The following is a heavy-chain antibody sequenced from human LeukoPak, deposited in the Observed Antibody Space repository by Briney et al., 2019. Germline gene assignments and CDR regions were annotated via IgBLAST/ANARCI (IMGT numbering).Heavy chain of an antibody. D-gene: IGHD5-18*01. CDR3: ARALSYSYRSMDF. V-gene: IGHV3-21*01. Sequence: GGSLRLSCAASVFTFSSYSMNWVRQAPGKGLEWVSSISSGSKYIYNADPVKGRFTISRDNAKNSLYLQMNSLRAEDTPFYYCARALSYSYRSMDFWRQGPLDLVST. CDR2: ISSGSKYI. CDR1: VFTFSSYS. J-gene: IGHJ4*02.